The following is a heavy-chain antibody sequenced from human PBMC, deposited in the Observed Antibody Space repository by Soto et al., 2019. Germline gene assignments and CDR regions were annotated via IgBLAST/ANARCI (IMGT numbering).Heavy chain of an antibody. Sequence: ESGGGVVQPGRSLRLSCAASGFTFSSYAMHWVRQAPGKGLEWVAVISYDGSNKYYADSVKGRFTISRDNSKNTLYLQMNSLRAEDTAVYYCARARSTRDFADDYWGQGTLVTVSS. CDR1: GFTFSSYA. J-gene: IGHJ4*02. D-gene: IGHD2-15*01. V-gene: IGHV3-30-3*01. CDR3: ARARSTRDFADDY. CDR2: ISYDGSNK.